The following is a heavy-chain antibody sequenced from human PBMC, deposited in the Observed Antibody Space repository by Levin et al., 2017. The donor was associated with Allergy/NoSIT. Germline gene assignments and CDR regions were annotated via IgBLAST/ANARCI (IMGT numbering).Heavy chain of an antibody. Sequence: LSLTCAASGFTFSSYGMHWVRQAPGKGLEWVAVIWYDGSNKYYADSVKGRFTISRDNSKNTLYLQMNSLRAEDTAVYYCARDGPYPSGSYGLFDYWGQGTLVTVSS. V-gene: IGHV3-33*01. CDR2: IWYDGSNK. J-gene: IGHJ4*02. CDR3: ARDGPYPSGSYGLFDY. CDR1: GFTFSSYG. D-gene: IGHD1-26*01.